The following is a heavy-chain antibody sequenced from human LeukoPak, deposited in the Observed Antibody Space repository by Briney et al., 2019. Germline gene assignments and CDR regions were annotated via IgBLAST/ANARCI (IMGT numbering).Heavy chain of an antibody. CDR2: ISGSGGST. J-gene: IGHJ4*02. CDR1: GFTFSSYA. V-gene: IGHV3-23*01. CDR3: AKAPVGHCSGGSCYPFDY. Sequence: GGSLRLSCAASGFTFSSYAMSWVRQAPGKGLEWVSAISGSGGSTGYADSVRGRFTISRDNPKNTLYLQMNSLRAEDTAVYYCAKAPVGHCSGGSCYPFDYWGQGTLVTVSS. D-gene: IGHD2-15*01.